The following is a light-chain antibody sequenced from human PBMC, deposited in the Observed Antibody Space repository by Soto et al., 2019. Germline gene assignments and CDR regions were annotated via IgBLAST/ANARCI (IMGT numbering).Light chain of an antibody. CDR1: QDISNY. V-gene: IGKV1-33*01. Sequence: DIQMTQSPSSLSASVGDRVTITCQASQDISNYLNWYQQKPGKAPTLLIYYASNSETGVPSRFSGSGSGNEFTFTISSLLPEDIATYYGQQYDNLPLTGGGGTKVEIK. J-gene: IGKJ4*01. CDR3: QQYDNLPLT. CDR2: YAS.